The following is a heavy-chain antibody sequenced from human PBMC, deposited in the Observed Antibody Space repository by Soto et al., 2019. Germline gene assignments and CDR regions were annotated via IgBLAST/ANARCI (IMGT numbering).Heavy chain of an antibody. CDR2: IYHSGST. CDR3: ARGGTTGLSTGMYWFDP. J-gene: IGHJ5*02. V-gene: IGHV4-4*02. Sequence: QVQLQESGPGLVKPSGTLSLTCAVSGGSISSSNWWSWVRQPPGKGLEWIGEIYHSGSTNYNPSLKSRVYISVDKAKNQFTLKLSSVTAADTAVYYCARGGTTGLSTGMYWFDPWGQGTLVTVSS. CDR1: GGSISSSNW. D-gene: IGHD4-17*01.